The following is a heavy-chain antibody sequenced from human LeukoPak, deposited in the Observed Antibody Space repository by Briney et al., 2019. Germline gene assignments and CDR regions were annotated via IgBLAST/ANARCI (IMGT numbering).Heavy chain of an antibody. D-gene: IGHD3-10*01. CDR1: GGSISSYY. V-gene: IGHV4-59*08. CDR3: ARTWFGESDDAFDT. Sequence: SETLSLTCTVSGGSISSYYWSWIRQSPGKGLEWIGYMHYSGSTNCNPSLKSRVTISVDTSENQLSLRLSSVTAADTAVYYCARTWFGESDDAFDTWGQGTLVTVSS. CDR2: MHYSGST. J-gene: IGHJ3*02.